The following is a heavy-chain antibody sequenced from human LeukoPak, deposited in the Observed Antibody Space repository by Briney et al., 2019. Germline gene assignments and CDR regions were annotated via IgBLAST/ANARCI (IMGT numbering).Heavy chain of an antibody. CDR2: IIPIFGTA. CDR3: ARDPNTAMVNGGDY. J-gene: IGHJ4*02. Sequence: SVKVSCKASGGTFSSYAISWVRQAPGQGLEWMGGIIPIFGTANYAQKFQGRVTITADESTSTAYMELSSLRSEDMAVYYCARDPNTAMVNGGDYWGQGTLVTVSS. D-gene: IGHD5-18*01. V-gene: IGHV1-69*01. CDR1: GGTFSSYA.